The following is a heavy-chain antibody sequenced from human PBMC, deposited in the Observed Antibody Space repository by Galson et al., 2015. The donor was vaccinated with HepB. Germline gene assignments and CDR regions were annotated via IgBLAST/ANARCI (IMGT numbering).Heavy chain of an antibody. Sequence: SLRLSCAASGFTFSSSGMHWVRQAPGKGLEWVAVISYDGSNKYYADSVKGRFTISRDNSKNTLYLQMNSLRAEDTVVYYCARDGTTMVRGVTSYFDYWGQGTLVTVSS. J-gene: IGHJ4*02. CDR2: ISYDGSNK. V-gene: IGHV3-30*03. CDR1: GFTFSSSG. CDR3: ARDGTTMVRGVTSYFDY. D-gene: IGHD3-10*01.